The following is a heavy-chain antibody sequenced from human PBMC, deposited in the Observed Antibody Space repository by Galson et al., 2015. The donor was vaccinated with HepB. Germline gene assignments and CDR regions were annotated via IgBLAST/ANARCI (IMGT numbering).Heavy chain of an antibody. D-gene: IGHD6-13*01. V-gene: IGHV1-69*13. CDR2: TIPILGTA. CDR3: ARVEGVIMGDIAAAGTDYYYGMDV. J-gene: IGHJ6*02. CDR1: GGTFSSYA. Sequence: SVKVSCKASGGTFSSYAISWVRQAPGQGLEWMGGTIPILGTANYAQKFQGRVTITADESTSTAYMELSSLRSEDTAVYYCARVEGVIMGDIAAAGTDYYYGMDVWGQGTTVTVSS.